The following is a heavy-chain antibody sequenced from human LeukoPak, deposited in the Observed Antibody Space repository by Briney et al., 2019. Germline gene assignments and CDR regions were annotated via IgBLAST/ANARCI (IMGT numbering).Heavy chain of an antibody. J-gene: IGHJ4*02. V-gene: IGHV3-21*06. D-gene: IGHD3-3*01. CDR1: GFTFSRYT. CDR3: AQTLESYDFWSGYYRDY. Sequence: RAGGSLRLSCAASGFTFSRYTMNWVRQAPGKGLERVSAISSTSSYIYYADSVKGRFTISRDNAKSSLYLEMNSLGAEDAAVYYCAQTLESYDFWSGYYRDYWGQGTLVTVSS. CDR2: ISSTSSYI.